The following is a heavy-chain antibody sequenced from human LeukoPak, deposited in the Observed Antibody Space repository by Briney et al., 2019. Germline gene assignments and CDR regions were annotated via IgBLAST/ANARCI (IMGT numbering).Heavy chain of an antibody. CDR2: ISGSGSST. CDR3: AKEIHDSSGYYSYFEN. V-gene: IGHV3-23*01. D-gene: IGHD3-22*01. J-gene: IGHJ4*02. Sequence: GGSLRLSCAASGFTFSTYAMNWVRQAPGKGLEWVSGISGSGSSTHYADSVKGRLTISRDNSRNTLYLQLNSLRAEDTAVYYCAKEIHDSSGYYSYFENWGQGTLVTVSS. CDR1: GFTFSTYA.